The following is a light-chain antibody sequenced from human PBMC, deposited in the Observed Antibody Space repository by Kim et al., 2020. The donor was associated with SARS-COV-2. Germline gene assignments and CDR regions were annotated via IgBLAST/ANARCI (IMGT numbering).Light chain of an antibody. Sequence: GRRITVSCSVRTHNIGRNPLDWYQQLPGTAPHLLLCGNSQRPSGVPDRFSGSKSGTSASLAISGLQSEGEADYYCATWDDSLNAYVFGTGTKVTVL. J-gene: IGLJ1*01. CDR3: ATWDDSLNAYV. CDR2: GNS. CDR1: THNIGRNP. V-gene: IGLV1-44*01.